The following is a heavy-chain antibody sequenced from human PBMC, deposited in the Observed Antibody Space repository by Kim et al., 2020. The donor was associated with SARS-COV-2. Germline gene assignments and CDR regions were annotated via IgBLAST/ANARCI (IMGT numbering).Heavy chain of an antibody. CDR2: IIPIFGTA. Sequence: SVKVSCKASGGTFSNYAISWVRQAPGQGLEWMGGIIPIFGTANYAQKFQGRVTITADESTSTAYMELSSLRSEDTAVYYCARGGLSIPNYYYYGMDVWGQGTTVTVSS. CDR1: GGTFSNYA. CDR3: ARGGLSIPNYYYYGMDV. V-gene: IGHV1-69*13. D-gene: IGHD2-21*01. J-gene: IGHJ6*02.